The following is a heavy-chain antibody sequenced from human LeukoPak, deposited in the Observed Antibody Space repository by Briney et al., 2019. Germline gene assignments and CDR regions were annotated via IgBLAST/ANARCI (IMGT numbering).Heavy chain of an antibody. V-gene: IGHV5-51*01. CDR2: IYPGDSDT. D-gene: IGHD5-18*01. Sequence: GESLKISCKGSGYSFTSYWIGWVRPMPGKGLEWMGIIYPGDSDTRYSPSFQGQVTISVDKSISTAYLQWSSLKASDTAMYYCARRRGYSYGYYYYYMDVWGKGTTVTVSS. CDR1: GYSFTSYW. CDR3: ARRRGYSYGYYYYYMDV. J-gene: IGHJ6*03.